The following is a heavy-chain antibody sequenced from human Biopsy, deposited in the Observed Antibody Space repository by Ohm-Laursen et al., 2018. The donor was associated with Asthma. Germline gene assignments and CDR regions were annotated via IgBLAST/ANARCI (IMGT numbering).Heavy chain of an antibody. CDR1: GFTFSNYG. Sequence: SLRLSCTASGFTFSNYGMHWVRQAPGKGLEWVAVISFDGSNKDFADSVKGRFTISRDNSKNTMYLEMNSLRAEDTAVYYCARGKTWGRSHYFDYWGQGTLVTVSS. CDR3: ARGKTWGRSHYFDY. D-gene: IGHD7-27*01. J-gene: IGHJ4*02. CDR2: ISFDGSNK. V-gene: IGHV3-30*03.